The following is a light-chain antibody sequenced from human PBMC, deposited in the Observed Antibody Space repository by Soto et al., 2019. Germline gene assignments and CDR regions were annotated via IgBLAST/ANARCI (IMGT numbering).Light chain of an antibody. J-gene: IGKJ2*01. CDR2: DVS. Sequence: DIQMTQSPSSLSASVGDRVTVTCRASQTIGRYLSWYQQKPGKAPKLLIYDVSSLPSGVPSRFSGDESGTDFTLTISCLQPEDFATYYCQQSFSAPRTFGQGTKLEIQ. CDR3: QQSFSAPRT. V-gene: IGKV1-39*01. CDR1: QTIGRY.